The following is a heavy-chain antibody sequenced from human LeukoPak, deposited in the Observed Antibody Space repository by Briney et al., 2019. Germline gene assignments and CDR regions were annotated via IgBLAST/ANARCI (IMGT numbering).Heavy chain of an antibody. Sequence: SGPALVKPTQTLILTCTFSGFSLSTSGMRVSWIRQPPGKALEWLARIDWDDDKFYSTSLKTRLTISKDTSKNQVVLTMTNMDPVDTATYYCARISSGYYGSSGYDDYWGQGTLVTVSS. D-gene: IGHD3-22*01. CDR2: IDWDDDK. V-gene: IGHV2-70*04. CDR3: ARISSGYYGSSGYDDY. CDR1: GFSLSTSGMR. J-gene: IGHJ4*02.